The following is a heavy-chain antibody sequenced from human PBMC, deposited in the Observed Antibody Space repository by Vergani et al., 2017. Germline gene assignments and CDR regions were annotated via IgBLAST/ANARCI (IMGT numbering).Heavy chain of an antibody. CDR3: ARGGTGDLDY. J-gene: IGHJ4*02. V-gene: IGHV4-4*02. Sequence: QVQLQESGPGLVKPSGTLSLTCAVSGGSIRNNNWWTWVRQPPGKGLEWIGEIYHSGSTNYNPSLTSRVTISVDNSKNQFSLRLTSVTAADTSVYYCARGGTGDLDYWGQGTLVIVSS. D-gene: IGHD7-27*01. CDR1: GGSIRNNNW. CDR2: IYHSGST.